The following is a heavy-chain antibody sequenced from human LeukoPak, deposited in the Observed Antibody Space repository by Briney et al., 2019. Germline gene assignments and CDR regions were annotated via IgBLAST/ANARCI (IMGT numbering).Heavy chain of an antibody. CDR2: IWYDGSNK. V-gene: IGHV3-33*06. CDR1: GFTFSSYG. J-gene: IGHJ4*02. CDR3: AKASRPIVGAFSPLHN. D-gene: IGHD1-26*01. Sequence: GSLRLSCAASGFTFSSYGMHWVRQAPGKGLEWVAVIWYDGSNKYYADSVKGRFTISRDNSKNTLYLQMNSLRAEDTAVYYCAKASRPIVGAFSPLHNWGQGTLVTVSS.